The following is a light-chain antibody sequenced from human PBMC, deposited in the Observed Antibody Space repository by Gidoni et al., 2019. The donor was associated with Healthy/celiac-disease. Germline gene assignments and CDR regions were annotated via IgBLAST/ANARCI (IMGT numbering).Light chain of an antibody. Sequence: EILLTQSPATLSFSRGDRATLSSRASQRISNSLAWYQQKPGQAPRLLISDVFNRFPGVPPRFSGRGSGPDFSLPISSREPKDCAVYSCQQFSIWPRTFGQGTKLEIK. J-gene: IGKJ2*01. V-gene: IGKV3-11*01. CDR3: QQFSIWPRT. CDR1: QRISNS. CDR2: DVF.